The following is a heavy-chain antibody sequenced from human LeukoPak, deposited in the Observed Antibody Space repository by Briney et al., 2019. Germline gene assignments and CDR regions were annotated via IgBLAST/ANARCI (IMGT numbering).Heavy chain of an antibody. J-gene: IGHJ3*02. CDR2: IYSGGST. V-gene: IGHV4-59*01. CDR3: ASSQELLIAFDI. CDR1: DYSISNSY. Sequence: PSETLSLTCTVSDYSISNSYWSWIRQPPGKALEWIGYIYSGGSTNYNPSLMSRVTISLHTSMNQFSLKLSSVTAADTAVYYCASSQELLIAFDIWGQGTMVTVSS. D-gene: IGHD1-26*01.